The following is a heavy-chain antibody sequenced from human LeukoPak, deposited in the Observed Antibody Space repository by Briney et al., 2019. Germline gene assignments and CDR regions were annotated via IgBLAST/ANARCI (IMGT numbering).Heavy chain of an antibody. CDR1: GYTFSSNA. CDR3: ARDTGLGRYYDSSGYYSAGRWFDP. Sequence: ASVKVSCKASGYTFSSNAIHWVPQAPGQRLEWMGWINAGIGDTKYSQKFQGRVTITRDTSASTAYMELSSLRSEDTAVYYCARDTGLGRYYDSSGYYSAGRWFDPWGQGTLVTVSS. V-gene: IGHV1-3*01. J-gene: IGHJ5*02. D-gene: IGHD3-22*01. CDR2: INAGIGDT.